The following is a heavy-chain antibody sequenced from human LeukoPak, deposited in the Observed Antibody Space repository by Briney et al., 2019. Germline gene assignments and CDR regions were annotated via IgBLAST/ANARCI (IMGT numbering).Heavy chain of an antibody. D-gene: IGHD2-15*01. V-gene: IGHV3-33*08. CDR3: ARAGYCSGGSCYGSDY. CDR1: GFTFSNYA. J-gene: IGHJ4*02. CDR2: IWYDGSIQ. Sequence: PGGSLRLSCSASGFTFSNYAMYWVRQAPGKGLEWVAAIWYDGSIQYYADSVKGRFTISRDNSKNTLYLQMDSLRAEDTAVYYCARAGYCSGGSCYGSDYWGQGTLVSVSS.